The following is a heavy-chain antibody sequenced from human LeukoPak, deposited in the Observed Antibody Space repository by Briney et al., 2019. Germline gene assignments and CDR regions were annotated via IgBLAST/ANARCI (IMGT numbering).Heavy chain of an antibody. CDR1: GYTFTSCY. CDR2: IDPKSGGT. CDR3: VRDMDRGQWLVRPYN. V-gene: IGHV1-2*02. Sequence: ASVKVSCKASGYTFTSCYMHWVRQALGQRLEWMGWIDPKSGGTKYAQKFQGRVTMTRDMSINTAYMDLRRLKSDDTAVYYCVRDMDRGQWLVRPYNWGQGTLASVSS. D-gene: IGHD6-19*01. J-gene: IGHJ4*02.